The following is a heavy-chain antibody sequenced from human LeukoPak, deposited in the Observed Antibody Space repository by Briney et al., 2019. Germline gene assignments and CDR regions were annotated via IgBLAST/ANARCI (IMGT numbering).Heavy chain of an antibody. Sequence: ASVKVSCKASGYTFTSYGISWVRQAPGQGLEWMGWISAYNGNTNYAQKLQGRVTMTTDTSTSTAYMELRSLRSDDTAVYYVARSGYYYDSSGRFDYWGQGTLVTVSS. D-gene: IGHD3-22*01. CDR2: ISAYNGNT. V-gene: IGHV1-18*01. CDR1: GYTFTSYG. CDR3: ARSGYYYDSSGRFDY. J-gene: IGHJ4*02.